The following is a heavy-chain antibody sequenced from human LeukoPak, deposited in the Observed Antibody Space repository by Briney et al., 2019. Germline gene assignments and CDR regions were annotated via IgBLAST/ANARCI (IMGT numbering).Heavy chain of an antibody. Sequence: LPGGSLRLSCAASGFTFSSYAMHWVRQAPGKGLEWVAVISYDGSNKYYADSVKGRFTISRDNSKNTLYLQMNSLRAEDTAVYYCARDYYGSGEYLDYWGQGTLVTVSS. CDR2: ISYDGSNK. V-gene: IGHV3-30*04. J-gene: IGHJ4*02. CDR3: ARDYYGSGEYLDY. CDR1: GFTFSSYA. D-gene: IGHD3-10*01.